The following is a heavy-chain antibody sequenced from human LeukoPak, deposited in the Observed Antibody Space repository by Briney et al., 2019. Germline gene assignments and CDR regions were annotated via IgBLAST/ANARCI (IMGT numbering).Heavy chain of an antibody. D-gene: IGHD6-13*01. V-gene: IGHV4-30-4*01. CDR1: GGSISSGNYY. CDR2: IHYSGST. J-gene: IGHJ4*02. CDR3: ARDLGSSLDY. Sequence: SETLSLTCTVSGGSISSGNYYWSWIRQPPGKGLEWIGYIHYSGSTYYNPSLKSRVTISVDTSKNQFSLKLSSVTAADTAVYYCARDLGSSLDYWGQGTLVTVSS.